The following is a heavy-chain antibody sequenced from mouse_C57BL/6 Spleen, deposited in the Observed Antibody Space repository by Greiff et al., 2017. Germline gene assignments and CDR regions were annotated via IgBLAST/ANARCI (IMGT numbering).Heavy chain of an antibody. CDR2: INPNNGGT. V-gene: IGHV1-18*01. CDR3: ARYGSSRYAMDY. J-gene: IGHJ4*01. Sequence: VQLKQSGPELVKPGASVKIPCKASGYTFTDYNMDWVKQSHGKSLEWLGDINPNNGGTIYTQKFKGKATLTVDKSSSTSYMELRSLTSEDTAVYYCARYGSSRYAMDYWGQGTSVTVSS. D-gene: IGHD1-1*01. CDR1: GYTFTDYN.